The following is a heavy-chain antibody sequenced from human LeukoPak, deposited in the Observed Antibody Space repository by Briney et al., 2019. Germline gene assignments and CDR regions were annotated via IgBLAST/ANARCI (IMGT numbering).Heavy chain of an antibody. D-gene: IGHD5-12*01. Sequence: SLRLSCAASGFTFSSYAMHWVRQAPGKGLEWVAVISYDGSNKYYADSVKGRFTISRDNSKNTLYLQMNSLRAVDTAVYYCAREVPRSGWLRHAASSTVDYWGQGTLVTVSS. CDR3: AREVPRSGWLRHAASSTVDY. J-gene: IGHJ4*02. CDR1: GFTFSSYA. CDR2: ISYDGSNK. V-gene: IGHV3-30*04.